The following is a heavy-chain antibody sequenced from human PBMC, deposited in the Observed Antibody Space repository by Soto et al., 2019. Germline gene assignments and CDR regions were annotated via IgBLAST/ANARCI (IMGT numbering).Heavy chain of an antibody. CDR3: ARIVPGSYASLL. D-gene: IGHD3-16*01. Sequence: GSLRLSCAASGFSFSSYSMNWVRQAPGKGLEWVSYISSSSSNIYYADSVKGRFTISRDNAKNSLYLQMNSLRAEDTAVYYCARIVPGSYASLLWGQGTLVIVSS. V-gene: IGHV3-48*01. J-gene: IGHJ4*02. CDR2: ISSSSSNI. CDR1: GFSFSSYS.